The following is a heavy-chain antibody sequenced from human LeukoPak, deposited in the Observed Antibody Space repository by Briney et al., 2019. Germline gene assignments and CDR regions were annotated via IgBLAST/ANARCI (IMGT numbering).Heavy chain of an antibody. V-gene: IGHV4-34*01. Sequence: PSETLSLTCAVYGGSFSGYYWSWIRQPPGKGLEWIGEINHSGSTNYNPSLKSRVTISVDTSKNQFSLKLSSVTAADTAVYYCARRQRLEWLRFNGGFDYWGQGTLVTVSS. CDR2: INHSGST. J-gene: IGHJ4*02. CDR1: GGSFSGYY. CDR3: ARRQRLEWLRFNGGFDY. D-gene: IGHD5-12*01.